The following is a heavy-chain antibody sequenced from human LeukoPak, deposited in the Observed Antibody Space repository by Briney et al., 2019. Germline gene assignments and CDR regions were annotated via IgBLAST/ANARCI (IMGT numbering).Heavy chain of an antibody. Sequence: SETLSLTCTVSGGSISSSSYYWGWIRQPPGKGLEWIGSIYYSGSTYYNPSLKSRVTISVDTSKNQFSLKLSSVTAADTAVYYCARQGPLGVVIKADSRFDPWGQGTLVTVSS. CDR3: ARQGPLGVVIKADSRFDP. CDR2: IYYSGST. D-gene: IGHD3-3*01. J-gene: IGHJ5*02. CDR1: GGSISSSSYY. V-gene: IGHV4-39*01.